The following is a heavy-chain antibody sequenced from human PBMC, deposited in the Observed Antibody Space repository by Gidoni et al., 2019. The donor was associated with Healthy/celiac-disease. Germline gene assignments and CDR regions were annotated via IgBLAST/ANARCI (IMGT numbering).Heavy chain of an antibody. CDR1: GFTFSSYE. Sequence: EVQLVESGGGLVQPGGSLRLSCAASGFTFSSYEMNWVRQAPGKGLEWVSYISSSGSTIYYADSVKGRFTISRDNAKNSLYLQMNSLRAEDTAVYYCARDGYRCSGGSCYIDYWGQGTLVTVSS. CDR3: ARDGYRCSGGSCYIDY. J-gene: IGHJ4*02. V-gene: IGHV3-48*03. CDR2: ISSSGSTI. D-gene: IGHD2-15*01.